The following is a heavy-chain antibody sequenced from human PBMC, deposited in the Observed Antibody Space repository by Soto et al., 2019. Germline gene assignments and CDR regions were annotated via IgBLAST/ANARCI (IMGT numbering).Heavy chain of an antibody. Sequence: EVQLVESGGGLAQPGSSLRLSCVASGFIFEDYDMHWVRQVPGKGLEWVSSISSNSGAIKYADSVKGRFTLSRDNAKNSMYLEMNSLRVEDTAFYFCVKGTFSSSKVIFDYWGQGTLVTVSS. CDR1: GFIFEDYD. J-gene: IGHJ4*02. V-gene: IGHV3-9*01. D-gene: IGHD6-6*01. CDR3: VKGTFSSSKVIFDY. CDR2: ISSNSGAI.